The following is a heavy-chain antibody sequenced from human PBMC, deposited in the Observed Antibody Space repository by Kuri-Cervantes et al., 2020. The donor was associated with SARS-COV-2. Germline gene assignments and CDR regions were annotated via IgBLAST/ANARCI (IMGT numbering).Heavy chain of an antibody. CDR3: ARSYSSGWYYYYGMDV. V-gene: IGHV1-2*04. CDR2: INPNSGGT. D-gene: IGHD6-19*01. J-gene: IGHJ6*02. CDR1: GYTFTGYY. Sequence: ALVKVSCKASGYTFTGYYMHWVRQAPGQGLEWMGWINPNSGGTNYAQKFQGWVTMTRDTSISTAYMELSRLRSDDTAVYYCARSYSSGWYYYYGMDVWGQGTTVTVSS.